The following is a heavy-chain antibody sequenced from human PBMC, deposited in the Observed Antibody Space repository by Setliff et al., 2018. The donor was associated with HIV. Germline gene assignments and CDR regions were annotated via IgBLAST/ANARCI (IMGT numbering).Heavy chain of an antibody. J-gene: IGHJ4*02. CDR2: IYYGGNT. CDR3: ATHYGSGSYYNY. V-gene: IGHV4-39*01. D-gene: IGHD3-10*01. CDR1: GASVTSSSYY. Sequence: PSETLSLTCSVSGASVTSSSYYWGWIRQPPGKGLEWIGSIYYGGNTYSNPSLRSRLSISLDTSKNQFSLERYSVTAADTAVYYCATHYGSGSYYNYWGQGMLVTVSS.